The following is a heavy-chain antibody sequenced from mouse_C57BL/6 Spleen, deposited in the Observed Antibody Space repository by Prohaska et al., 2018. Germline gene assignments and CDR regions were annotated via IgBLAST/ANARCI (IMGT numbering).Heavy chain of an antibody. Sequence: QVQLQQPGAELVRPGSSVKLSCKASGYTFTSYWMHWVKQRPIQGLEWIGNIDPSDSETHYNQKFKDKATLTVDKSSSTAYMQLSSLTSEDSAVYYCAREGSSGPAWFAYWGQGTLVTVSA. CDR3: AREGSSGPAWFAY. CDR1: GYTFTSYW. D-gene: IGHD3-2*02. CDR2: IDPSDSET. V-gene: IGHV1-52*01. J-gene: IGHJ3*01.